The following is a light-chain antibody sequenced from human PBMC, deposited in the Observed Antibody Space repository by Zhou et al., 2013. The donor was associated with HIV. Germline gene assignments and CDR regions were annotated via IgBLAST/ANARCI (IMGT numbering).Light chain of an antibody. Sequence: EIVMTQSPATLSVSPGERVTLSCRASQSIGNNLAWYQQKPGQAPRLLISGASTRATGIPVRFSGSGSGTDFTLTISRLEPEDFAVYYCQQYGRSPPTFGQGTKVEIK. V-gene: IGKV3-15*01. CDR1: QSIGNN. J-gene: IGKJ1*01. CDR3: QQYGRSPPT. CDR2: GAS.